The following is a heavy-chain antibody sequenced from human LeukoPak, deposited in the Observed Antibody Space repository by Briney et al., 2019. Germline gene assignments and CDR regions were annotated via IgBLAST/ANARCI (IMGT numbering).Heavy chain of an antibody. CDR3: AKGSSGYFFDL. J-gene: IGHJ4*02. D-gene: IGHD3-22*01. CDR1: GFTFSRYT. CDR2: ISNDGGGT. V-gene: IGHV3-23*01. Sequence: GGSLRLSCAGSGFTFSRYTMSWVRQAPGKGLEWVSAISNDGGGTTYADFVKGRFSVSRDNSKNTLFLQMNSLRAEDTALYYCAKGSSGYFFDLWGQGTLVTVSS.